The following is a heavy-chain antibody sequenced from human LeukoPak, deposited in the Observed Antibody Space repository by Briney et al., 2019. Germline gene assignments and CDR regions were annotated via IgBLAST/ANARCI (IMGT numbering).Heavy chain of an antibody. D-gene: IGHD4-17*01. CDR3: ARDSTVNDY. CDR1: GFTFSSYA. J-gene: IGHJ4*02. Sequence: GGSLRLSCAASGFTFSSYAMHWVRQAPGKGLEWVAVISYDGSNKYYADSVKGRFTISRDNSKNTLYLQMNSLRAEDTAVYYCARDSTVNDYWGQGTLVTVSS. CDR2: ISYDGSNK. V-gene: IGHV3-30-3*01.